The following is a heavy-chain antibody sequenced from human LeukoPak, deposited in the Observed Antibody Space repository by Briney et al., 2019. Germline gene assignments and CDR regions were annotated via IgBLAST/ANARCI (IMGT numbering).Heavy chain of an antibody. CDR2: IRSKANSYAT. CDR3: TRDNGEYYYYYYMDV. V-gene: IGHV3-73*01. CDR1: GFTFSGSA. J-gene: IGHJ6*03. D-gene: IGHD3-10*01. Sequence: GGSLKLSCAASGFTFSGSAMHWVRQASGKGLEWVGRIRSKANSYATAYAASVKGRFTISRDDSKNTAYLQMNSLKTEVTAVYYCTRDNGEYYYYYYMDVWGKGTTVTVSS.